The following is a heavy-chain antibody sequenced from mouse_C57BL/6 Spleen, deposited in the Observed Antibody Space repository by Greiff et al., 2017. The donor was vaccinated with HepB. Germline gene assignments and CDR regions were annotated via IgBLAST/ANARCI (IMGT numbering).Heavy chain of an antibody. CDR3: ARDYYGSSPMDY. CDR2: IDPSDSET. D-gene: IGHD1-1*01. Sequence: QVQLQQPGAELVRPGSSVKLSCKASGYTFTSYWMHWVKQRPIQGLEWIGNIDPSDSETHYNQKFKDKATLTVDQSSSTAYMQLSSLTSEDSAVYYCARDYYGSSPMDYWGQGTSVTVSS. V-gene: IGHV1-52*01. J-gene: IGHJ4*01. CDR1: GYTFTSYW.